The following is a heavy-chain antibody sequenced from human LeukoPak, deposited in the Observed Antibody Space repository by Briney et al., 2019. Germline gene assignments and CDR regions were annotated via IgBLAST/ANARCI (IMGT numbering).Heavy chain of an antibody. V-gene: IGHV3-30-3*01. CDR2: ISYDGSNK. D-gene: IGHD3-9*01. J-gene: IGHJ6*02. CDR1: GFTFSSYA. CDR3: AKDPDYDILTGYFGDYYYGMDV. Sequence: GGSLRLSCAASGFTFSSYAMHWVRQAPGKGLEWVAVISYDGSNKYYADSVKGRFTISRDNSKNTLYLQMNSPRAEDTAVYYCAKDPDYDILTGYFGDYYYGMDVWGQGTTVTVSS.